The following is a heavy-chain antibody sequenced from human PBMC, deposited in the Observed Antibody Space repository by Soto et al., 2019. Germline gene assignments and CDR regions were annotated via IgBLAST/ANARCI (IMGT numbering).Heavy chain of an antibody. V-gene: IGHV4-59*08. CDR2: IYYSGST. J-gene: IGHJ5*02. D-gene: IGHD3-10*01. Sequence: SETLSLTCTVSGGYISSYYWSWIRQPPGKGLEWIGYIYYSGSTNYNPSLKSRVTISVDTSKNQFSLKLSSVTAADTAVYYCARARPGGWFDPWGQGTLVTSPQ. CDR1: GGYISSYY. CDR3: ARARPGGWFDP.